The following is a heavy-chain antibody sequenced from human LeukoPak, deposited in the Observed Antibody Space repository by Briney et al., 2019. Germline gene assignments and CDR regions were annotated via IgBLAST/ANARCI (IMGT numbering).Heavy chain of an antibody. CDR3: AKDRRACSSSSCYYRFDY. CDR2: ISDSGGST. Sequence: GGSLRLSCAASGFTFSSNYMSWVRQAPGKGLEWVSAISDSGGSTYYADSVKGRFTVSRDNSKNTMYLQMNSLRAEDTAVYYCAKDRRACSSSSCYYRFDYWGQGTLVTVSS. CDR1: GFTFSSNY. D-gene: IGHD2-2*01. V-gene: IGHV3-23*01. J-gene: IGHJ4*02.